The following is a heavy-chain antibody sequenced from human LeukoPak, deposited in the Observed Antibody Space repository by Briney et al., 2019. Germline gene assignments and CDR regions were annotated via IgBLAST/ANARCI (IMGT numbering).Heavy chain of an antibody. CDR1: GFTFDDYP. J-gene: IGHJ4*02. V-gene: IGHV3-9*01. Sequence: GRSLRLSCAASGFTFDDYPMHWVRQAPGKGLEWVSGISWNSGSIGYADSVKGRFTISRDNAKNSLYLQMNSLRAEDTALYYCAKDSSRSGWYVYLDYWGQGTLVTVSS. D-gene: IGHD6-19*01. CDR3: AKDSSRSGWYVYLDY. CDR2: ISWNSGSI.